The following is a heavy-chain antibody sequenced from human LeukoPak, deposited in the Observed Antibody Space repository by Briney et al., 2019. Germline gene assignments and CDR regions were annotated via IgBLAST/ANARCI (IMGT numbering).Heavy chain of an antibody. V-gene: IGHV3-7*04. CDR2: IKDDGSGA. CDR3: ARGSSGSYLGAFDI. Sequence: GGSLRLSCAASGITFSNYWMHWVRQAPGKGLEWVSSIKDDGSGANYVDSVKGRFTISRDNAKNSLYLQMNSLRAEDTVVYYCARGSSGSYLGAFDIWGQGTMVTVSS. D-gene: IGHD3-22*01. J-gene: IGHJ3*02. CDR1: GITFSNYW.